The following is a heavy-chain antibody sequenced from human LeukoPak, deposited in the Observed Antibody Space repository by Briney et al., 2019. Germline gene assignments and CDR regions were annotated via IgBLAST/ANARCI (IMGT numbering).Heavy chain of an antibody. CDR1: GGSFSGYY. CDR3: ARDPTKITMIVVASWGKYGMDV. CDR2: INHSGST. J-gene: IGHJ6*02. Sequence: PSETLSLTCAVYGGSFSGYYWSWIRQPPGKGLEWIGEINHSGSTNYNPSLKSRVTISVDTSKNQFSLKLSSVTAADTVVYYCARDPTKITMIVVASWGKYGMDVWGQGTTVTVSS. D-gene: IGHD3-22*01. V-gene: IGHV4-34*01.